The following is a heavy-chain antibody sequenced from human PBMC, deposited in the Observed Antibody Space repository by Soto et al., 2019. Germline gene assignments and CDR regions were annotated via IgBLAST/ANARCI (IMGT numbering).Heavy chain of an antibody. V-gene: IGHV3-66*01. Sequence: EVQLVESGGGLVQPGGSLRLSCAASGFAVSSNYMSWVRQAPGKGLEWVSVIHSGGSTYYADSVKGKFTISRDNSNNNTVYLQMYPLRAEHTAVYYCAKEPPFREYGYCGGFAIQNWGQGTLVSVSS. CDR2: IHSGGST. D-gene: IGHD6-25*01. CDR3: AKEPPFREYGYCGGFAIQN. J-gene: IGHJ1*01. CDR1: GFAVSSNY.